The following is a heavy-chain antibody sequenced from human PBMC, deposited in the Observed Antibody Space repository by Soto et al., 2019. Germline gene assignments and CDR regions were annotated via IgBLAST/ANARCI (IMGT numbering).Heavy chain of an antibody. CDR1: GFTFSSYW. CDR3: ARSYGDYEDDYYYYMDV. D-gene: IGHD4-17*01. V-gene: IGHV3-7*01. Sequence: EVQLVESGGGLVQPGGSLRLSCAASGFTFSSYWMSWVRQAPGKGLEWVANIKQDGSEKYYVDSVKGRFTISRDNAKNSLYLQMNSLRAEDTAVYYCARSYGDYEDDYYYYMDVWGKGTTVTVSS. CDR2: IKQDGSEK. J-gene: IGHJ6*03.